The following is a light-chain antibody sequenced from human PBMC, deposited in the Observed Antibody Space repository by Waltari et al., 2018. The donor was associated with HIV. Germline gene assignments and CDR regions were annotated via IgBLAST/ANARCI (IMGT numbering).Light chain of an antibody. CDR2: AVG. Sequence: QSALTQPRSVSGSPGQSVTISCTATSSDVGGSNYVSWYQRHPGKAPKLLIYAVGKRPSGGPDRFSGAKSGNTASLPISGLQAEDEADYYCCSHALSNTWVFGGGTKLTVL. V-gene: IGLV2-11*01. CDR1: SSDVGGSNY. J-gene: IGLJ3*02. CDR3: CSHALSNTWV.